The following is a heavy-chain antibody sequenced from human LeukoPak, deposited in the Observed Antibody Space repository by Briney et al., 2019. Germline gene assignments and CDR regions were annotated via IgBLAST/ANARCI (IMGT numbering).Heavy chain of an antibody. D-gene: IGHD5-24*01. V-gene: IGHV4-4*02. Sequence: PSETLSLTCAVSGGSISSSNWWSWVRQPPGKGLEWIGEIYHSGSTNYNPSLKSRVTISVDKSKNQFSLKLSSVTAADTAVYYCARDRKRWLQFPSLDAFDIWGQGTMVTVSS. CDR2: IYHSGST. J-gene: IGHJ3*02. CDR1: GGSISSSNW. CDR3: ARDRKRWLQFPSLDAFDI.